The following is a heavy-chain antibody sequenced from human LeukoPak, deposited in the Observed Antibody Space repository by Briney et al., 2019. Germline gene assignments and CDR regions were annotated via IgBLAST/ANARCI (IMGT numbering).Heavy chain of an antibody. Sequence: GGSLRLSCAASGFTFSSYAMSWVRQAPGKGLEWVSAISGSGGSTYYADSVKGRFTISRDNSKNTLYLQMNSLRAEDTAVYYCARDQVYYGDYSANFQHWGQGTLVTVSS. J-gene: IGHJ1*01. CDR1: GFTFSSYA. D-gene: IGHD4-17*01. V-gene: IGHV3-23*01. CDR3: ARDQVYYGDYSANFQH. CDR2: ISGSGGST.